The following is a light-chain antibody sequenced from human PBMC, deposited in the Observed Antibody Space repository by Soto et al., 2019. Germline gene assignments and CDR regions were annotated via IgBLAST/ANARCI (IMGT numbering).Light chain of an antibody. CDR1: GSNIGAGYD. CDR2: GNF. J-gene: IGLJ2*01. Sequence: QSVLTQPPSVSGAPGQRVTISCSGGGSNIGAGYDVHWYQQLPGAAPKLLIYGNFNRPSGVPDRFSGSKSGTSASLAITGLQSEDEADYYCQSHDSSLSASVFGGGTKLTVL. CDR3: QSHDSSLSASV. V-gene: IGLV1-40*01.